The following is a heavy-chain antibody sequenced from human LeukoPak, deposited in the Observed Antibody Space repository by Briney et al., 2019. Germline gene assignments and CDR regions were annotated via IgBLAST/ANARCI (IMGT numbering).Heavy chain of an antibody. CDR1: GHIFNSYG. J-gene: IGHJ3*02. CDR2: IIPIFGTA. V-gene: IGHV1-69*13. D-gene: IGHD2-15*01. CDR3: AKTPVSYCSGGSCFDAFDI. Sequence: SVKVSCKASGHIFNSYGISWVRQAPGQGLEWMGGIIPIFGTANYAQKFQGRVTITADESTSTAYMELSSLRSEDTAVYYCAKTPVSYCSGGSCFDAFDIWGQGTMVTVSS.